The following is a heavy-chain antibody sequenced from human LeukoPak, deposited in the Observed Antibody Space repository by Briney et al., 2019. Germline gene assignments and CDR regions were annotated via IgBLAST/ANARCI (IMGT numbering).Heavy chain of an antibody. V-gene: IGHV3-21*01. J-gene: IGHJ6*03. CDR2: ITSTSSYI. D-gene: IGHD1-26*01. CDR1: GFTFSTCN. Sequence: PGGSLRLSCAASGFTFSTCNMNWVRQAQGKGLEWVSSITSTSSYIYYADSVKGRFTISRDNANSSLYLQMNSLRDEDTAVYYCARDPYSGSYGDYYYYYMDVWGKGTTVTISS. CDR3: ARDPYSGSYGDYYYYYMDV.